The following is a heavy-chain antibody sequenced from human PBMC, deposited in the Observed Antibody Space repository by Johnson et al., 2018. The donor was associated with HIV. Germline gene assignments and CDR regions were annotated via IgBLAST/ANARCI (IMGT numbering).Heavy chain of an antibody. CDR3: AKDLGDFWSGYYFDI. CDR1: GFTFSSYG. V-gene: IGHV3-30*02. Sequence: QVQLVESGGGVVQPGGSLRLSCVAYGFTFSSYGMHWVRQAPGKGLEWVAFLRYDGDITSYIDSVKGRFTISRDNSKNTLYLQMNSLRAEDTAVYYCAKDLGDFWSGYYFDIWGQGTMVTVSS. D-gene: IGHD3-3*01. J-gene: IGHJ3*02. CDR2: LRYDGDIT.